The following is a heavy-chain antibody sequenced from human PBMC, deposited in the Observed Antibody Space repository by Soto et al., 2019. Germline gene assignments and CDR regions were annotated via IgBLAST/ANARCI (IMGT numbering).Heavy chain of an antibody. D-gene: IGHD4-17*01. J-gene: IGHJ2*01. CDR1: GDSVSSNSAA. CDR3: AKARNPVTTYFDL. Sequence: SQTLSLTCAISGDSVSSNSAAWNWIRHSPSRGLEWLGRTYYRSKWYNDYAVSMRSRITINPDTTKNQFSLQLNSATPEDTAVYYCAKARNPVTTYFDLWGRGTLVTVSS. V-gene: IGHV6-1*01. CDR2: TYYRSKWYN.